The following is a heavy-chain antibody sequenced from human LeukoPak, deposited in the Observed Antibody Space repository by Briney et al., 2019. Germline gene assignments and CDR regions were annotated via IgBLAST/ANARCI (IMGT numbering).Heavy chain of an antibody. V-gene: IGHV1-8*01. CDR2: MNPNSGNT. Sequence: GASVKVSCKASGYTFTSYDINWVRQATGQGLEWMGWMNPNSGNTGYAQKFQGRVTMTRNTSISTAYVELSSLRSEDTAVYYCARVYGSSWYWAPHYYYYYGMDVWGQGTTVTVSS. J-gene: IGHJ6*02. CDR3: ARVYGSSWYWAPHYYYYYGMDV. CDR1: GYTFTSYD. D-gene: IGHD6-13*01.